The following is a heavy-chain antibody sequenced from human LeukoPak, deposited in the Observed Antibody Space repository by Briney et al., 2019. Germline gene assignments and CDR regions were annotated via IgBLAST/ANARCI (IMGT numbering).Heavy chain of an antibody. D-gene: IGHD3-3*01. CDR2: IYTSGST. CDR1: GGSISSYY. CDR3: ARAGRFLEWLSGFDY. V-gene: IGHV4-4*07. Sequence: SETLSLTCTVSGGSISSYYWSWIRQPAGKGPEWIGRIYTSGSTNYNPSLKSRVTMSVDTSKNQFSLKLSSVTAADTAVYYCARAGRFLEWLSGFDYWGQGTLVTVSS. J-gene: IGHJ4*02.